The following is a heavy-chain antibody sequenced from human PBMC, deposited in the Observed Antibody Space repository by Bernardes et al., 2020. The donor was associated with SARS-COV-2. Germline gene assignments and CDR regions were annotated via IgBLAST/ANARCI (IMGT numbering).Heavy chain of an antibody. V-gene: IGHV3-23*01. J-gene: IGHJ4*02. CDR2: IFGSGSGT. Sequence: GGSLRLSCTASGFTFSSYAMNWVRQAPGKGLEWVSGIFGSGSGTYYADSVKGRFTVSRDNSKNTLYLQMNNLRVEDTAIYYCAKDKGRFGEPVVVWYFDSWGQGTLVTVSS. CDR3: AKDKGRFGEPVVVWYFDS. CDR1: GFTFSSYA. D-gene: IGHD3-10*01.